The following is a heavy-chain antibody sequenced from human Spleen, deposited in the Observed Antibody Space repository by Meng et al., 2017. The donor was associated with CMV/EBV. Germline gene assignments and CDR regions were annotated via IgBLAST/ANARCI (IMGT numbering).Heavy chain of an antibody. J-gene: IGHJ4*02. D-gene: IGHD3-16*01. CDR3: ARQWDYGYNSLDY. CDR2: IGSAGDR. CDR1: GFSFSSHD. Sequence: GGSLRLSCAASGFSFSSHDMHWVRQTPGKGLEWVSSIGSAGDRYYAGSVKGRFTISRKNAKNSFSLQMNSLRVGDTAVYYWARQWDYGYNSLDYWGQGTLVTVSS. V-gene: IGHV3-13*01.